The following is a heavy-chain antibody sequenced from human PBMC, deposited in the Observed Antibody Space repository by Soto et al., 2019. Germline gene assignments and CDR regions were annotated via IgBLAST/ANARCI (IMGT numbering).Heavy chain of an antibody. CDR1: GYSFAGYW. Sequence: GESLKISCKGSGYSFAGYWITWVRQKPGKGLEWMGRIDPSDSQTYYSPSFRGHVTISVTKSITTVFLQWSSRRASDTAMYYCARQIYDSDTGPNFQYYFDSWGQGTPVTVPS. J-gene: IGHJ4*02. D-gene: IGHD3-22*01. V-gene: IGHV5-10-1*01. CDR2: IDPSDSQT. CDR3: ARQIYDSDTGPNFQYYFDS.